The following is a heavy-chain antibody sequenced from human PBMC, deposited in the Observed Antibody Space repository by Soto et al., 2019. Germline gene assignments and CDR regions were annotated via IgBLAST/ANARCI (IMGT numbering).Heavy chain of an antibody. Sequence: PSETLSLTCTVSGGSISSSSYYWSLIRQPPGKGLEWIGSIYYSGSTYYNPSLKSRVTISVDTSKNQFSLKLSSVTAADTAVYYCARGRKEKVAAHSSTYTYYFDYWGQGTLVNVSS. CDR1: GGSISSSSYY. J-gene: IGHJ4*02. CDR3: ARGRKEKVAAHSSTYTYYFDY. CDR2: IYYSGST. D-gene: IGHD2-15*01. V-gene: IGHV4-39*01.